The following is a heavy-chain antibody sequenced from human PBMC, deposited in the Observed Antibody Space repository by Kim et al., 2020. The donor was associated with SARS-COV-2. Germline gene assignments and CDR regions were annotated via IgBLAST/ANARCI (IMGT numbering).Heavy chain of an antibody. CDR3: ARDRGYCSSTSCYSHRPGGDY. CDR2: ISSSSSTI. Sequence: GGSLRLSCAASGFTFSSYSMNWVRQAPGKGLEWVSYISSSSSTIYYADSVKGRFTISRDNAKNSLYLQMNSLRDEDTAVYYCARDRGYCSSTSCYSHRPGGDYWGQGTLVTVSS. J-gene: IGHJ4*02. CDR1: GFTFSSYS. V-gene: IGHV3-48*02. D-gene: IGHD2-2*02.